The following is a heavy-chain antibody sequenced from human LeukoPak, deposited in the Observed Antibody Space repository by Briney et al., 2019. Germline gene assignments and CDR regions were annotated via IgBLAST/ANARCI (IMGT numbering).Heavy chain of an antibody. V-gene: IGHV3-23*01. CDR2: ISGSGGST. CDR1: GFTFSSCV. CDR3: AKRDCSGTHCYGFDY. D-gene: IGHD2-2*01. Sequence: GGSLTLSCATSGFTFSSCVMAWFRQAPGKGLEWVSSISGSGGSTYHADSVKGRFTISRDNSMNTVYLQMNSLRADDTAVYYCAKRDCSGTHCYGFDYWGQGTLVTVSS. J-gene: IGHJ4*02.